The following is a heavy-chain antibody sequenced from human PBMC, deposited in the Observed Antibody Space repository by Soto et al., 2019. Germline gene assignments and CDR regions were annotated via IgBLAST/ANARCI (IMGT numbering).Heavy chain of an antibody. Sequence: PSETLSLTCAVSGGSISSGGYSWSWIRQPPGKGLEWIGYIYHSGSTYYNPSLKSRVTISVDTSKNQFSLKLSSVTAADTAVYYCATIHSISPAMADYWGQGTLVTVSS. J-gene: IGHJ4*02. V-gene: IGHV4-30-2*01. D-gene: IGHD3-22*01. CDR3: ATIHSISPAMADY. CDR1: GGSISSGGYS. CDR2: IYHSGST.